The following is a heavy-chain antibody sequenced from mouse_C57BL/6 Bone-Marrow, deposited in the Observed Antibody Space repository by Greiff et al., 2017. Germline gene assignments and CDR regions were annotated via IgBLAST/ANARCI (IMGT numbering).Heavy chain of an antibody. J-gene: IGHJ4*01. CDR1: GFTFSDFY. CDR3: ARDASGYYAYYAMDY. D-gene: IGHD2-3*01. V-gene: IGHV7-1*01. CDR2: RRNKANDYTT. Sequence: EVKVVASGGGLVQSGRSLRLSCATSGFTFSDFYMEWVRQAPGKGLEWIAARRNKANDYTTEYSASVKGRFIVSRDTSQSILYLQMNALRAEDTAIYYCARDASGYYAYYAMDYWGQGTSVTVSS.